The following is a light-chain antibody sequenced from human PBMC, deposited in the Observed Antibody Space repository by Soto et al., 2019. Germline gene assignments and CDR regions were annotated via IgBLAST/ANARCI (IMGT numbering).Light chain of an antibody. CDR2: GNS. CDR1: SSNIGAGYD. Sequence: QLVLTQPPSVSGAPGQRVTISCTGSSSNIGAGYDVHWYQQLPGTAPKLLIYGNSNRPSGVPDRFSGSKSGTSASLAITGLQAEDEADYYCQSYDSSLSGLVFGGGTKVTFL. CDR3: QSYDSSLSGLV. V-gene: IGLV1-40*01. J-gene: IGLJ2*01.